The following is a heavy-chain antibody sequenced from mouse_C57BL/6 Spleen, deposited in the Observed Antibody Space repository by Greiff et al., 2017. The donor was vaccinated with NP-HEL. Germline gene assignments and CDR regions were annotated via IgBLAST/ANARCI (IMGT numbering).Heavy chain of an antibody. CDR2: IDPSDSYT. J-gene: IGHJ2*01. CDR1: GYTFTSYW. CDR3: ARSDYSNYVWDY. Sequence: QVQLQQPGAELVMPGASVKLSCKASGYTFTSYWMHWVKQRPGQGLEWIGEIDPSDSYTNYNQKFKGKSTLTVDKSSSTAYMQLSSLTSEDSAVYYCARSDYSNYVWDYWGQSTTLTVSS. D-gene: IGHD2-5*01. V-gene: IGHV1-69*01.